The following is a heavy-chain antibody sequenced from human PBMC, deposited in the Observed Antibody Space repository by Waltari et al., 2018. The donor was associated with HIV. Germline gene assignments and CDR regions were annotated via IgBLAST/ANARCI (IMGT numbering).Heavy chain of an antibody. Sequence: EVQLVESGGGLVQPGRSLRLSCAASGFPFDDYAMHWVRQVSGKGLEWVSCISWKSVSTGYADSVKGRFTISRDNAKTSLYLQMNSLRTEDTALYYCTKAESFFHPPDYWGQGTLVTVSS. D-gene: IGHD3-10*01. CDR2: ISWKSVST. J-gene: IGHJ4*02. V-gene: IGHV3-9*01. CDR3: TKAESFFHPPDY. CDR1: GFPFDDYA.